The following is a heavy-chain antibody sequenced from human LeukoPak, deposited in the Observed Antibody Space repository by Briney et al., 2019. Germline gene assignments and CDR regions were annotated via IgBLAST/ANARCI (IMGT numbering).Heavy chain of an antibody. Sequence: GSLRLSCGASGFIFRNYAMSWVRQAPGEGLEWVSGISDNGGGRYYADSVKGRFTISRDNSKNMLYLQMNSLRAEDTAVYYCARDLSGNGYFDYWGQGTLVTVSS. CDR3: ARDLSGNGYFDY. CDR1: GFIFRNYA. D-gene: IGHD2-8*01. V-gene: IGHV3-23*01. CDR2: ISDNGGGR. J-gene: IGHJ4*02.